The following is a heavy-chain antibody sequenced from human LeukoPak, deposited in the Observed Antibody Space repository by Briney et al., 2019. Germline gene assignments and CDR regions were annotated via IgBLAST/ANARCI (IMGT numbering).Heavy chain of an antibody. CDR1: GFTFSSYA. CDR2: IGGSGGST. Sequence: PGGSLRLSCAASGFTFSSYAMSWVRQAPGKGLEWVSAIGGSGGSTYYADSVKGRFTISRDNSKNTLYLQMNSLRAEDTAVYYCAKDPMVRGVTRWFDPWGRGTLVTVSS. V-gene: IGHV3-23*01. CDR3: AKDPMVRGVTRWFDP. J-gene: IGHJ5*02. D-gene: IGHD3-10*01.